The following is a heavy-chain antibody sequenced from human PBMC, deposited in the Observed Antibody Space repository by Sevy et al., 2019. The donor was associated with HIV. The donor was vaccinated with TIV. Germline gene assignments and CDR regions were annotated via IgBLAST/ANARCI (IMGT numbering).Heavy chain of an antibody. CDR3: ARFGVDIVVTFPVGYYYYGMDV. CDR2: INAGNGNT. Sequence: ASVKVSCKASGYTFTSYAMHWVRQAPGQRLEWMGWINAGNGNTKYSQKFQGRVTITRDTSASTAYMELSSLRSEDTAVYYCARFGVDIVVTFPVGYYYYGMDVWGQGTTVTVSS. V-gene: IGHV1-3*01. J-gene: IGHJ6*02. D-gene: IGHD5-12*01. CDR1: GYTFTSYA.